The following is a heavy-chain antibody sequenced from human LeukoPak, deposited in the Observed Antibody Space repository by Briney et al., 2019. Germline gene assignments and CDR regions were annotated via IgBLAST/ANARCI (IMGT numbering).Heavy chain of an antibody. J-gene: IGHJ4*02. D-gene: IGHD3-10*01. CDR1: GFTFSSYS. Sequence: GSLRLSCAASGFTFSSYSMNWVRQAPGKGLEWVSSISSSSSYIYYADSVKGRFTISRDNAKNSLYLQMNSLRAEDTAVYYCASLASGWFDQNFDYWGQGTLVTVSS. CDR3: ASLASGWFDQNFDY. V-gene: IGHV3-21*01. CDR2: ISSSSSYI.